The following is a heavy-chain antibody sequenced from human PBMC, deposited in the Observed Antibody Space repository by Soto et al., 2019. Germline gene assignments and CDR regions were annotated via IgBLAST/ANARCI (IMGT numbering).Heavy chain of an antibody. CDR1: GFTFRSYS. J-gene: IGHJ4*02. D-gene: IGHD4-17*01. V-gene: IGHV3-48*01. CDR2: ISSSSSTI. Sequence: EVQLVESGGGLVQPGGSLRLSCAASGFTFRSYSMNWVRQAPGKGLEWVSYISSSSSTIYYADSVKGRFTISRDNAKNSLYLQMNSLRAEDTAVYYCAAPTTVTTRYFDYWGQGTLVTVSS. CDR3: AAPTTVTTRYFDY.